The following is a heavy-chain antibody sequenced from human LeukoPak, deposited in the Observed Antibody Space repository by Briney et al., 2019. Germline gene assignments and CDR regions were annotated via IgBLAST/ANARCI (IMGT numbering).Heavy chain of an antibody. CDR1: GYTFTSYD. Sequence: SVKVSCKASGYTFTSYDINWVRQATGQGLEWMGWMNPNSGNTGYAQKFQGRVTMTRNTSISTAYMELSSLRSEDTAVYYCARAYYDFWSGYYRVFDYWGQGTLVTVSS. CDR3: ARAYYDFWSGYYRVFDY. D-gene: IGHD3-3*01. CDR2: MNPNSGNT. J-gene: IGHJ4*02. V-gene: IGHV1-8*01.